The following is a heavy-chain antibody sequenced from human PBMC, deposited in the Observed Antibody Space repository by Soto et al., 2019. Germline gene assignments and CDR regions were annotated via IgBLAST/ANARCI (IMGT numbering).Heavy chain of an antibody. CDR1: GYTFTSYY. Sequence: ASVKVSCKASGYTFTSYYMHWVRQAPGQGLEWMGIINPSGGSTSYAQKFQGRVTMTRDTSTSTVYMELSSLRSEDTAVYFFFRDRGYYYDSSGYYPIPLDYWGQGTLVTVSS. CDR2: INPSGGST. D-gene: IGHD3-22*01. J-gene: IGHJ4*02. V-gene: IGHV1-46*03. CDR3: FRDRGYYYDSSGYYPIPLDY.